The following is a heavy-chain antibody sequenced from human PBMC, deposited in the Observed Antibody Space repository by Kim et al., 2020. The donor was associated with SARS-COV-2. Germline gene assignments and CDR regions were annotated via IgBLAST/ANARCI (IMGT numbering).Heavy chain of an antibody. CDR2: INWNGGST. CDR3: AREASLNDYYDSSGSGAGDAGYI. CDR1: GFTFDDYG. Sequence: GGSLRLSCAASGFTFDDYGMSWVRQAPGKGLEWVSGINWNGGSTGYADSVKGRFTIPRDNAKNSLYLQMNSLRAEDTALYHCAREASLNDYYDSSGSGAGDAGYIGCQEVMVTISS. V-gene: IGHV3-20*01. J-gene: IGHJ3*02. D-gene: IGHD3-22*01.